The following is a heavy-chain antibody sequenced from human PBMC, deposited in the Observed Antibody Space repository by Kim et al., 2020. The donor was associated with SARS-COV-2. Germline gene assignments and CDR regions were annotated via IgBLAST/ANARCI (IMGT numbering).Heavy chain of an antibody. Sequence: GGSLRLSCAASGFTFSSYAMSWVRQAPGKGLEWVSAISGSGGSTYYADSVKGRFTISRDNSKNTLYLQMNSLRAEDTAVYYCAKVPRYYDSSGYYRDYWGQGTLVTVSS. CDR2: ISGSGGST. V-gene: IGHV3-23*01. CDR1: GFTFSSYA. CDR3: AKVPRYYDSSGYYRDY. J-gene: IGHJ4*02. D-gene: IGHD3-22*01.